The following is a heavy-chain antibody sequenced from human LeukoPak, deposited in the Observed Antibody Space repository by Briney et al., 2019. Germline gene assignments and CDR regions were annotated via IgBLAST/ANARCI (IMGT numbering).Heavy chain of an antibody. Sequence: PGGSLRLSCAASGFTFSRYAMSWVRQAPGKGLEWVSAIASTDGSTYYADSVKGRFTISRDNSKNTLYVQMNNVRAEDTAVYYCAKEPYDSPGYADYWGQGTLVTVSS. CDR2: IASTDGST. J-gene: IGHJ4*02. V-gene: IGHV3-23*01. D-gene: IGHD3-22*01. CDR1: GFTFSRYA. CDR3: AKEPYDSPGYADY.